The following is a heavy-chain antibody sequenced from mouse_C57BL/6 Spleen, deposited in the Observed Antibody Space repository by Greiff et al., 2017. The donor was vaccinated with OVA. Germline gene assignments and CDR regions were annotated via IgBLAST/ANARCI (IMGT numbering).Heavy chain of an antibody. J-gene: IGHJ3*01. CDR2: ISYDGSN. Sequence: EVKLQESGPGLVKPSQSLSLTCSVTGYSITSGYYWNWIRQFPGNKLEWMGYISYDGSNNYNPSLKNRISITRDTSKNQFFLKLNSVTTEDTATYYCARGSYDYDAWFAYWGQGTLVTVSA. V-gene: IGHV3-6*01. CDR1: GYSITSGYY. CDR3: ARGSYDYDAWFAY. D-gene: IGHD2-4*01.